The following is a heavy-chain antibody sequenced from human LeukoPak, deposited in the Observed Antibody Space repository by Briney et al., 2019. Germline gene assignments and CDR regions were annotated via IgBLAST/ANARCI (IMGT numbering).Heavy chain of an antibody. CDR3: ARGGGSYGDYSLWLGY. D-gene: IGHD4-17*01. V-gene: IGHV1-18*01. J-gene: IGHJ4*02. Sequence: QGXEXXGWISAYTGHTMFAQKYQGRVTMTTDTSTSTAYMELRSLRSDDTAVYYCARGGGSYGDYSLWLGYWGQGTLVTVSS. CDR2: ISAYTGHT.